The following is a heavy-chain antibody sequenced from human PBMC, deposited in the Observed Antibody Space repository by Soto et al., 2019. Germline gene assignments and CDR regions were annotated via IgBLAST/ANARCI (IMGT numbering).Heavy chain of an antibody. CDR2: ISSRSSTI. CDR3: AKVGKPKTNYYYYYGMDV. J-gene: IGHJ6*02. Sequence: PGGSLRLSCAASGLTFSDYYMSWIRQAPGKGLEWVSYISSRSSTIFYADSVKGRFTISRDNVKNSLYLQMNSLRAEDTAVYYCAKVGKPKTNYYYYYGMDVWGQGTTVTVSS. CDR1: GLTFSDYY. D-gene: IGHD3-10*01. V-gene: IGHV3-11*04.